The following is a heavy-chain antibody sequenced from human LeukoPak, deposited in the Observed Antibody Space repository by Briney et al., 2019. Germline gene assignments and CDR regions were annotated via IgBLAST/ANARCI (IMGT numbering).Heavy chain of an antibody. J-gene: IGHJ4*02. V-gene: IGHV3-21*01. CDR3: ARDPRTVRI. Sequence: GGSLRLPCAASGFTFSTYSMNWVRQAPGKGLEWVSSISSSSSYIYYADSVKGRFTISRDNAKNLLYLQMDSLRVEDTAIYYCARDPRTVRIWGQGTLVTVSS. CDR1: GFTFSTYS. CDR2: ISSSSSYI. D-gene: IGHD1-1*01.